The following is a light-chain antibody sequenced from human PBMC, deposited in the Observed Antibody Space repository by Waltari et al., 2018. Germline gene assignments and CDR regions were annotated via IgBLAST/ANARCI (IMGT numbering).Light chain of an antibody. CDR3: ATWDDSLNGWV. J-gene: IGLJ3*02. Sequence: QSVLTQPPSASGAPGQEVSISCSGGSTTITNYVFWYQQFPGTAPKLIVAKDSERPSGVPARFPASKSGTSASRAISGLRSDDEADYYCATWDDSLNGWVFGGGTKLTVL. CDR2: KDS. V-gene: IGLV1-47*01. CDR1: STTITNY.